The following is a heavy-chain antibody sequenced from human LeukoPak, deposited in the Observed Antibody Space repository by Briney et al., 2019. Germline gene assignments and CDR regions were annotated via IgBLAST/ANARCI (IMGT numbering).Heavy chain of an antibody. CDR3: ARDREQQLVLGWFDP. Sequence: SETLSLTCTVSGGSISSYYWSWIRQPPGKGLEWIGYIYYSGSTNYNPSLKSRVTISVDTSKNQFSLKLSSVTAADTAVYYCARDREQQLVLGWFDPWGQGTLVTVSS. J-gene: IGHJ5*02. CDR1: GGSISSYY. D-gene: IGHD6-13*01. V-gene: IGHV4-59*12. CDR2: IYYSGST.